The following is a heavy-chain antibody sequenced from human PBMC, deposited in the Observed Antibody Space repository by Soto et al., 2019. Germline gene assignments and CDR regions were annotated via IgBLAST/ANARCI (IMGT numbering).Heavy chain of an antibody. Sequence: PGGSLRLSCAASGFTFSGSAMHWVRQASGKGLEWVGRIRSKANSYATAYAASVKGRFTISRDDSKNTAYLQMSSLETEDTAVYYCTSRLVGANLSDYWGQGTLVTVSS. V-gene: IGHV3-73*01. D-gene: IGHD1-26*01. CDR1: GFTFSGSA. CDR2: IRSKANSYAT. CDR3: TSRLVGANLSDY. J-gene: IGHJ4*02.